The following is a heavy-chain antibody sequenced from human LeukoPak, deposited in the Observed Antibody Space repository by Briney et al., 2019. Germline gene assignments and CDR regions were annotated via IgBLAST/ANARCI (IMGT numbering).Heavy chain of an antibody. CDR3: TRSGYRHPYHSES. CDR2: IYTGGGT. J-gene: IGHJ4*02. D-gene: IGHD3-22*01. V-gene: IGHV3-53*01. CDR1: GFSVRTNF. Sequence: GGSLRLSCAVSGFSVRTNFMSWVRQAPGKGLEWVSVIYTGGGTDHADSVKGRFTISRDNSKNTLSLQMNSLRADDTAIYYCTRSGYRHPYHSESWGQGTLVIVSS.